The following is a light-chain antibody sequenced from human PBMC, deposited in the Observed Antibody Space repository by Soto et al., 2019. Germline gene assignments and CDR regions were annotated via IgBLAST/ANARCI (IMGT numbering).Light chain of an antibody. V-gene: IGKV1-5*03. CDR3: QHYSAFSVT. Sequence: DIQMTQSPSTLSASVEDRVTITCRASQSIGDLLAWYQQKPGEAPKLLIYKASYLESGVPSRFGGSGSGTEFTLTISSLQPEDLATYYCQHYSAFSVTFGQGTKVEIK. J-gene: IGKJ1*01. CDR2: KAS. CDR1: QSIGDL.